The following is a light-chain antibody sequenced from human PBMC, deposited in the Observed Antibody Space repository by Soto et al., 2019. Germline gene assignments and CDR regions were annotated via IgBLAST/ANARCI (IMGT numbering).Light chain of an antibody. Sequence: QSALTQPASVSGSPGQSITLSCTGTSSDVGGYNYVSWYQQHPGKAPKLMIYDVSNRPSGVPNRFSGSKSGNTASLTISGLQAEDEADYYCSSYTSSSTVVFGGGTKLTVL. CDR3: SSYTSSSTVV. V-gene: IGLV2-14*01. CDR1: SSDVGGYNY. J-gene: IGLJ2*01. CDR2: DVS.